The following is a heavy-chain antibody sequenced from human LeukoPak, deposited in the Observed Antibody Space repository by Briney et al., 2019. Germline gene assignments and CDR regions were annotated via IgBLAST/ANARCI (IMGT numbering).Heavy chain of an antibody. CDR1: GFTFSSYA. CDR2: ISGSGGST. V-gene: IGHV3-23*01. D-gene: IGHD3-3*01. CDR3: AKVDYDFWSGYYLKQNDAFDI. Sequence: GGSLRLSCAASGFTFSSYAMSWFRQAPGKGLEWVSAISGSGGSTYYADSVKGRFTISRDNSKNTLYLQMNSLRAEDTAVYYCAKVDYDFWSGYYLKQNDAFDIWGQGTMVTVSS. J-gene: IGHJ3*02.